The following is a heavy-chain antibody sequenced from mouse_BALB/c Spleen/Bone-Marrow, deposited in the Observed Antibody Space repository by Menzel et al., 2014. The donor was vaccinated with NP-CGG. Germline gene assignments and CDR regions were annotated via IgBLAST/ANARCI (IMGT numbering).Heavy chain of an antibody. J-gene: IGHJ3*01. D-gene: IGHD2-4*01. V-gene: IGHV1-7*01. CDR2: INPSTGYI. CDR3: ARYDYDDWFAY. CDR1: GYTFTSYW. Sequence: QVQLQQSGAELAKPGASVKMSCKASGYTFTSYWMHWVKQRPGQGLEWIGYINPSTGYIEYNQKFKDKATLTADKSSSTAYMQLSSLISEDSAVYYCARYDYDDWFAYWGQGTLVTVSA.